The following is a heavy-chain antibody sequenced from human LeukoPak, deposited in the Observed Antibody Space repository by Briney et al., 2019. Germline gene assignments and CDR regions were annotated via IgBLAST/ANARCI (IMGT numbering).Heavy chain of an antibody. CDR3: ATSSTVTHTRDP. J-gene: IGHJ5*02. Sequence: ASVKVSGKASGYGFSDVYFNWVRQAPGQGLEWMGWINPHSGATNYAQRFQGRIGMDASFDTAYIELSRLTSDDTAVYYCATSSTVTHTRDPWGQGTLVTVSS. CDR1: GYGFSDVY. V-gene: IGHV1-2*02. D-gene: IGHD1-1*01. CDR2: INPHSGAT.